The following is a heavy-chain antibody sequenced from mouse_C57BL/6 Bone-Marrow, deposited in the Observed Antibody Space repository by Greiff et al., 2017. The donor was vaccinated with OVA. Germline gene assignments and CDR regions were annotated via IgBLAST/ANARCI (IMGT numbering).Heavy chain of an antibody. J-gene: IGHJ3*01. V-gene: IGHV1-47*01. CDR1: GYTFTTYP. CDR3: ARPGDYDGDWFAY. Sequence: VKLQESGAELVKPGASVKMSCKASGYTFTTYPIEWMKQNHGKSLEWIGNFHPYNDDTKYNEKFKGKATLTVEKSSSTVYLGLSRLTSDDSAVYYCARPGDYDGDWFAYWGQGTLVTVSA. D-gene: IGHD2-4*01. CDR2: FHPYNDDT.